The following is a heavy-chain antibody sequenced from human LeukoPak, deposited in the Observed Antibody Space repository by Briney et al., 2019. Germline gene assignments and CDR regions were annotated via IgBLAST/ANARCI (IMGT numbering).Heavy chain of an antibody. CDR1: GGSMSSYY. D-gene: IGHD3-22*01. CDR2: IYYSGST. V-gene: IGHV4-59*01. Sequence: PSETLSLTCTVSGGSMSSYYWSWIRQPPGKGLEWIGYIYYSGSTNYNPSLKSRVTISVDTSKNQFSLKLSSVTAADTAVYYCARGQHYYDSSGYYPLTLYYWGQGTLVTVSS. CDR3: ARGQHYYDSSGYYPLTLYY. J-gene: IGHJ4*02.